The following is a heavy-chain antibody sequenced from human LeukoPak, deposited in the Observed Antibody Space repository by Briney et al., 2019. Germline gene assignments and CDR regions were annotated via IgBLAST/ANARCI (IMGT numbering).Heavy chain of an antibody. V-gene: IGHV3-53*05. CDR1: GLTVSSNY. CDR3: ARTPYGGYVYLDY. J-gene: IGHJ4*02. D-gene: IGHD5-12*01. CDR2: IYSGGST. Sequence: PGGPLSLSCAASGLTVSSNYMRWVRQAPGKGLEWVSVIYSGGSTYYADSLKGRFTISRDNSKNTLYLQMGSLRAEDMAVYYCARTPYGGYVYLDYWGQGTLVTVSS.